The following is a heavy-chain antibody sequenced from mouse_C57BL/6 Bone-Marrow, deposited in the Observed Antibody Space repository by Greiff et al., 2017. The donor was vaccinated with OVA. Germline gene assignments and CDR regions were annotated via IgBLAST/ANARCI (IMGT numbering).Heavy chain of an antibody. V-gene: IGHV7-3*01. CDR1: GFTFTDYY. D-gene: IGHD4-1*02. Sequence: EVMLVESGGGLVQPGGSLSLSCAASGFTFTDYYMSWVRQPPGKALEWLGFIRNTANGYTTEYSASVKGRFTISRDNSQSILYLQMNALRAEDSATYYCARYPQLGRYFDVWGTGTTVTVSS. J-gene: IGHJ1*03. CDR3: ARYPQLGRYFDV. CDR2: IRNTANGYTT.